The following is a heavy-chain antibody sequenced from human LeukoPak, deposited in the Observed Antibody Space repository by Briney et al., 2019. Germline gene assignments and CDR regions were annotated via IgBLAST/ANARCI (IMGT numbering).Heavy chain of an antibody. V-gene: IGHV3-7*02. J-gene: IGHJ4*02. Sequence: PGGSLRLSCAASGFTFSRYWMSWVRQAPGKGLVWVANIKEDGSVKYYVGSVKGRFTISRDNAKNSLYLQMNSLRAEDTAVYYCAASITMFDYWGQGTLVTVSS. D-gene: IGHD3-10*01. CDR2: IKEDGSVK. CDR1: GFTFSRYW. CDR3: AASITMFDY.